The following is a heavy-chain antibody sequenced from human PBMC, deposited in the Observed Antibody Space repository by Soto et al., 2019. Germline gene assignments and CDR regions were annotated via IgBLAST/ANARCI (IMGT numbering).Heavy chain of an antibody. D-gene: IGHD3-22*01. Sequence: ASVKVSCKASGYTFTSYYMHWVRQAPGQGLEWMGIINPSGGSTSYAQKFQGRVTMTRDTSTSTVYMELSSLRSEDTAVYYCVRWRYYYDRSGYYKSCGQGTLVPVSS. V-gene: IGHV1-46*03. J-gene: IGHJ4*02. CDR3: VRWRYYYDRSGYYKS. CDR2: INPSGGST. CDR1: GYTFTSYY.